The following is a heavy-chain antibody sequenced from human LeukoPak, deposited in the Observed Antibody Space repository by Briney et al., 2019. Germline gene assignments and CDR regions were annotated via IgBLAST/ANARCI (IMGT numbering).Heavy chain of an antibody. CDR2: IYYSGST. D-gene: IGHD3-22*01. CDR1: GGSINSGTYY. CDR3: AREVYYYDSSGYYSFLYFDL. V-gene: IGHV4-61*01. Sequence: PSETLSLTCTVSGGSINSGTYYWSWIRQPPGKGLEWIGYIYYSGSTNYNPSLKSRVTISVDTSKNQFSLKLSSVTAADTAVYYCAREVYYYDSSGYYSFLYFDLWGRGTLVTVSS. J-gene: IGHJ2*01.